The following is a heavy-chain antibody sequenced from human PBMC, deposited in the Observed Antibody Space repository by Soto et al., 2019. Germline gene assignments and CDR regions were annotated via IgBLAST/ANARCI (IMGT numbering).Heavy chain of an antibody. CDR1: GGTFSSYA. CDR2: IIPISETT. CDR3: ARSQGSSTSLEIYYYYYYGMDG. V-gene: IGHV1-69*01. D-gene: IGHD2-2*01. J-gene: IGHJ6*02. Sequence: QVQLVQSGAEVKKPGSSVKVSCKASGGTFSSYAISWVRQAPGQGLEWMGGIIPISETTNYAQKFQGRVTITADESKSTAYMELSSRRSEDTAVYYCARSQGSSTSLEIYYYYYYGMDGWGQGTRVTVSS.